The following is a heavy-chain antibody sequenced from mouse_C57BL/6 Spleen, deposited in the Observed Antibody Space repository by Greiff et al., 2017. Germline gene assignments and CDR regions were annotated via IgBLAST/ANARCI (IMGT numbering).Heavy chain of an antibody. CDR1: GYTFTSYW. V-gene: IGHV1-7*01. Sequence: QVQLKESGAELAKPGASVKLSCKASGYTFTSYWMHWVNQRPGQGLEWIGYINPSSGYTKYNQKFKDKATLTADKSSSTAYMQLSSLTYEDSAVYYCARGYGSSFYAMDYWGQGTSVTVSS. CDR3: ARGYGSSFYAMDY. J-gene: IGHJ4*01. D-gene: IGHD1-1*01. CDR2: INPSSGYT.